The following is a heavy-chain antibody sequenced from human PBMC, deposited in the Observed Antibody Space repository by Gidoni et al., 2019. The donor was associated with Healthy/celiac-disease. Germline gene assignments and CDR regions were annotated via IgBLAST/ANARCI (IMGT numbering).Heavy chain of an antibody. CDR2: IIPIFGTA. V-gene: IGHV1-69*01. CDR3: ARDSVWSGYYDIYYYYYMDV. D-gene: IGHD3-3*01. CDR1: GGTFRSYA. J-gene: IGHJ6*03. Sequence: QVQLVQSGAEVKKPGSSVKVSCKASGGTFRSYAISWVRQALGQGLEWIGGIIPIFGTANSAQKFQGRVTITADESSSTAYMELSSLRSEDTAVYYCARDSVWSGYYDIYYYYYMDVWGKGTTVTVSS.